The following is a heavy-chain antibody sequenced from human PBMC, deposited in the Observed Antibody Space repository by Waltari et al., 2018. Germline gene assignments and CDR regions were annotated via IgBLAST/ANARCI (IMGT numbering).Heavy chain of an antibody. D-gene: IGHD2-21*02. Sequence: EVQLVESGGGLVQPGGSLRLSCEASGFALCSYWMHWVRQVPGKGLVWVGRITGDGSGTTYAASVKGRFTISRDNAKNTLFLQMNSLRDEDTAVYYCVRYVVVTAGDYWGQGTLVAVSS. CDR2: ITGDGSGT. J-gene: IGHJ4*02. CDR3: VRYVVVTAGDY. V-gene: IGHV3-74*03. CDR1: GFALCSYW.